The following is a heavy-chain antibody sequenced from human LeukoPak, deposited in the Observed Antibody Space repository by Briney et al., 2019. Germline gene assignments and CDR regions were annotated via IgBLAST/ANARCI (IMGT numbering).Heavy chain of an antibody. V-gene: IGHV4-59*01. CDR2: IYYSGGT. Sequence: SETLSLTCTVSGGSISSYYWTWIRQPPGKGLEWIGYIYYSGGTNYNPSLKSRVTISVDTSKNQFSLKLSSVTAADTAVYYCARVEYSSSDPLFDYWGQGTLVTVSS. J-gene: IGHJ4*02. D-gene: IGHD6-6*01. CDR3: ARVEYSSSDPLFDY. CDR1: GGSISSYY.